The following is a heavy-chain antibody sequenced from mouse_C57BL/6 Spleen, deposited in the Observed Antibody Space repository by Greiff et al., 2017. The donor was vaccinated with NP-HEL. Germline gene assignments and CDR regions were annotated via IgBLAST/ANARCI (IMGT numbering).Heavy chain of an antibody. CDR2: IWTGGGT. J-gene: IGHJ3*01. Sequence: VKVVESGPGLVAPSQSLSITCTVSGFSLTSYAISWVRQPPGKGLEWLGVIWTGGGTNYNSALKSRLSRSKDNSKSQVFLKMNRLQTDDTARYYCASYDGYYVPFAYWGKGTLVTVSA. V-gene: IGHV2-9-1*01. CDR3: ASYDGYYVPFAY. D-gene: IGHD2-3*01. CDR1: GFSLTSYA.